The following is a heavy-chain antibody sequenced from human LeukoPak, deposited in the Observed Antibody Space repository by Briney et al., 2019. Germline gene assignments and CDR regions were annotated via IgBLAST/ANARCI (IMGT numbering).Heavy chain of an antibody. J-gene: IGHJ3*02. Sequence: PGGSLRLSCAASGFTFSSYSMNWVRQAPGKGLEWVSYISSSSSTIYYADSVKGRFTISRDNAKNSLYLQMNSLRAEDTAVYCCARGGRGYSYGGAFDIWGQGTMVTVSS. CDR1: GFTFSSYS. CDR2: ISSSSSTI. D-gene: IGHD5-18*01. V-gene: IGHV3-48*01. CDR3: ARGGRGYSYGGAFDI.